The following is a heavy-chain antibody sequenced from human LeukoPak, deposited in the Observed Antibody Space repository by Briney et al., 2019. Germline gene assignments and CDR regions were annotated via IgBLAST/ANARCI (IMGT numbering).Heavy chain of an antibody. J-gene: IGHJ4*02. Sequence: VASLKVSCKASGYTSTSYDTNCVRQATGQGLEWMGWMNPNSGNTGYAQNFQGRVTMTRNTSISTAYIELSSLRSEDTAVYYCARGNALGLDYWGQGTLVTVSS. CDR3: ARGNALGLDY. CDR1: GYTSTSYD. CDR2: MNPNSGNT. D-gene: IGHD3-16*01. V-gene: IGHV1-8*01.